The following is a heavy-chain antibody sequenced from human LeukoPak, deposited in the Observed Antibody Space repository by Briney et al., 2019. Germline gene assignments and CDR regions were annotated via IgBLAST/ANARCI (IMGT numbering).Heavy chain of an antibody. Sequence: SETLSLTCTVYGGSLSDYWWSWIRQPPGKGLEWIGEINDSGSTNYMSSLKSRVTISVDTSKNQFSLKLRSVTAADTAVYYCARRVRGVNDAFDIWGQGTMVTVSP. CDR1: GGSLSDYW. D-gene: IGHD3-10*01. CDR2: INDSGST. J-gene: IGHJ3*02. CDR3: ARRVRGVNDAFDI. V-gene: IGHV4-34*01.